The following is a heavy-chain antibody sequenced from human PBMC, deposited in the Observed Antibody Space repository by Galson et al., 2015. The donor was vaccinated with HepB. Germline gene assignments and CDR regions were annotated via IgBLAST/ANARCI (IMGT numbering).Heavy chain of an antibody. CDR3: VRGAPLWFGKKLDL. J-gene: IGHJ5*02. D-gene: IGHD3-10*01. CDR2: VDQRGST. Sequence: ETLSLTCAVYGGSFRGYYWTWIRQPPGKGLQWVGEVDQRGSTNYSPSLKSRVTISLHTSKNQFSLKLSSVTAADTAVYYCVRGAPLWFGKKLDLWGQGTLVTVSS. CDR1: GGSFRGYY. V-gene: IGHV4-34*01.